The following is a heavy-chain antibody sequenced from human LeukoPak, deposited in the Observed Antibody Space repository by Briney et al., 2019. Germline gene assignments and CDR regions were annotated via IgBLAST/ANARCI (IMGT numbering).Heavy chain of an antibody. D-gene: IGHD4-17*01. Sequence: GGSLRLSCAASGFSFSSFAMTWVRQAPGKWLDWVSSITGGHYATYNTESVKGRFTISRENAKNTLYLQMNSLRADDTAIYYCTKDPNGDYIGAFDPWGQGTLVTVSS. J-gene: IGHJ5*02. CDR2: ITGGHYAT. V-gene: IGHV3-23*01. CDR1: GFSFSSFA. CDR3: TKDPNGDYIGAFDP.